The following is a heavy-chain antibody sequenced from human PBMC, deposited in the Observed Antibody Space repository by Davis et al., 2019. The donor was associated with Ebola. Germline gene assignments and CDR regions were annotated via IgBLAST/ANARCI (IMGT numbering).Heavy chain of an antibody. D-gene: IGHD5-18*01. CDR2: IRSKANSYAT. CDR3: TCGYSSSDY. Sequence: GESLKISCAASGFTFSGSAMHWVRQASGKGLAWVGRIRSKANSYATAYAASVKGRFTISRDDSKNTAYLQMNSLKTEDTAVYYCTCGYSSSDYWGQGTLVTVSS. V-gene: IGHV3-73*01. CDR1: GFTFSGSA. J-gene: IGHJ4*02.